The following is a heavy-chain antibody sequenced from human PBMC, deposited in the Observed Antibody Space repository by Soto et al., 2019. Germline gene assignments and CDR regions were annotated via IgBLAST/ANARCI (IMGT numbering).Heavy chain of an antibody. CDR3: AGGLLYEYGDYSILDAFDI. Sequence: QVQLQQWGAGLLKPSETLSLTCAVYGGSFSGYYWSWIRQPPGKGLEWIGEINHSGSTNYNPSLKSRVTISVDTSKNQFSLKLSCVTAADTAVYYCAGGLLYEYGDYSILDAFDIWGQGTMVTVSS. V-gene: IGHV4-34*01. CDR1: GGSFSGYY. CDR2: INHSGST. D-gene: IGHD4-17*01. J-gene: IGHJ3*02.